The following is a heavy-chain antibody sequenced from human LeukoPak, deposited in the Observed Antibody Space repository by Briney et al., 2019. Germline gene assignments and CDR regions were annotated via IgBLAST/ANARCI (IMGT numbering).Heavy chain of an antibody. CDR1: GGSISSYY. Sequence: SETLSLTCTVSGGSISSYYWSWIRQPPGKGLEWIGYIYYSGSTNYNPSLKSRVTVSVDTSKDQFSLKLTSVTAADTAVYYWARTYYYGSGRYFDYWGQGTLVTVSS. J-gene: IGHJ4*02. CDR3: ARTYYYGSGRYFDY. V-gene: IGHV4-59*01. D-gene: IGHD3-10*01. CDR2: IYYSGST.